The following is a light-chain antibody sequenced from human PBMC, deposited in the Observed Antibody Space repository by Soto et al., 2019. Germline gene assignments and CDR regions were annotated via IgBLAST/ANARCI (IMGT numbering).Light chain of an antibody. CDR2: TSS. CDR1: QSIGRN. Sequence: IRMTQSPSSLSASTGDRVTISCRASQSIGRNLNWYQQKPGKAPKLLIFTSSSLQSGVPSRFSGSGSGTDFIFTISSLQPEDFATYYCQQSYSTPFTFGQGTRLEIK. CDR3: QQSYSTPFT. V-gene: IGKV1-39*01. J-gene: IGKJ5*01.